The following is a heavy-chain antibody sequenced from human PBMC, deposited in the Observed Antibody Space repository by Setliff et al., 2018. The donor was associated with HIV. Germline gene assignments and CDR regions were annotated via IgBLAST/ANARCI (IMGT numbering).Heavy chain of an antibody. CDR1: GFTFSSRW. D-gene: IGHD5-18*01. Sequence: PGGSLRLSCAASGFTFSSRWMTWVRQAPGKGLEWVANIKQDGSENYFVDSVKGRFTISRDNTTSTAYMELSSLRSEDTAVYYCARDQKGYSYGYFDSWGQGTLVTV. CDR3: ARDQKGYSYGYFDS. CDR2: IKQDGSEN. V-gene: IGHV3-7*03. J-gene: IGHJ4*02.